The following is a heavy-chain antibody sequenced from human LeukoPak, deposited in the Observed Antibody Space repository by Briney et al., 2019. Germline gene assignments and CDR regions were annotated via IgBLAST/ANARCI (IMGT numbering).Heavy chain of an antibody. D-gene: IGHD3-22*01. Sequence: GESLKISCKGSGFSFTSNWIGWVRQMPGKGLEWMGIIYPADSDTRYSPSFQGQVTISADKSISTAYLQWSSLKASDTAMYFCARDIDSRFDYWGQGTLVIVSS. CDR3: ARDIDSRFDY. CDR2: IYPADSDT. V-gene: IGHV5-51*01. CDR1: GFSFTSNW. J-gene: IGHJ4*02.